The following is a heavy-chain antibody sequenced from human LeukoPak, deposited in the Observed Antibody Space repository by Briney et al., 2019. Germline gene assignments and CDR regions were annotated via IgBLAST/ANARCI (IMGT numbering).Heavy chain of an antibody. CDR3: ARVTYYYDSSGLGFLDY. D-gene: IGHD3-22*01. V-gene: IGHV3-21*01. J-gene: IGHJ4*02. CDR2: ISSSGSYI. CDR1: GFTFSSYS. Sequence: GGSLRLSCAASGFTFSSYSMNWVRQAPGKGLEWVSSISSSGSYIYYADSVKGRFTISRDNAKNSLYLQMNSLRAEDTAVYYCARVTYYYDSSGLGFLDYWGQGTLVTVSS.